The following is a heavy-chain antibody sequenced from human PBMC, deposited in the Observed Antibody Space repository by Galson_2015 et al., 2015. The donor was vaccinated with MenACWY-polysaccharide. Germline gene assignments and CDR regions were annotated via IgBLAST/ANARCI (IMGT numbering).Heavy chain of an antibody. CDR1: GFTFRTFP. CDR3: AKSGGDGVTVFATVPTAPES. CDR2: ISGGGNSA. Sequence: SLRLSCAASGFTFRTFPMNWVRQTPGKGLEWVAGISGGGNSAFYADSVRGRFTISRDNSRNTLYLQMNSLRADDTALYYCAKSGGDGVTVFATVPTAPESWGQGTLVTVSS. V-gene: IGHV3-23*01. J-gene: IGHJ4*02. D-gene: IGHD2-21*01.